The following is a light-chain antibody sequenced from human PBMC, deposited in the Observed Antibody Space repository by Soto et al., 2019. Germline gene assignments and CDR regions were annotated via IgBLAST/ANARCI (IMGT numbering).Light chain of an antibody. CDR2: DVS. CDR1: SSDVGGYNY. CDR3: SSYTTSSPVV. V-gene: IGLV2-14*03. Sequence: QSVLTQPASMSGSPGQSITISCTGTSSDVGGYNYVSWYQQHPGKAPKLLIYDVSDRPSGVSNRFSGSKSGNTASLTISALQAEDEADYYCSSYTTSSPVVFGGGTKVNVL. J-gene: IGLJ2*01.